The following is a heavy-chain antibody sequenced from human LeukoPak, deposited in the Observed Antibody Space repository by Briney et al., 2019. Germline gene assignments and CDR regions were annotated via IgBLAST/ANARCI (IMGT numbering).Heavy chain of an antibody. V-gene: IGHV3-23*01. Sequence: QTGGSLRLSCAASGFTFSSYGMSWVRQAPGKGLEWVSGISGSGGSTYYVDSVKGRFTISRDNSKNTLYLQMNSLRAEDTAVYYCANLPMGQQLPRDYWGQGTLVSVSS. CDR2: ISGSGGST. CDR3: ANLPMGQQLPRDY. CDR1: GFTFSSYG. D-gene: IGHD6-13*01. J-gene: IGHJ4*02.